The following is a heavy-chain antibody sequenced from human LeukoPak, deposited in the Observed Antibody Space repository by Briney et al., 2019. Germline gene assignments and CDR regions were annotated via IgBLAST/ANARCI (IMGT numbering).Heavy chain of an antibody. D-gene: IGHD5-24*01. CDR1: GYTFTGYY. CDR2: INPNSGGT. J-gene: IGHJ3*02. CDR3: ASRDGYKDAFDI. Sequence: ASVKVSCKASGYTFTGYYMHWVRQAPGQGPEWMGWINPNSGGTNYAQKFQGRVTMTRDTSISTAYMELSRLRSDDTAVYYCASRDGYKDAFDIWGQGTMVTVSS. V-gene: IGHV1-2*02.